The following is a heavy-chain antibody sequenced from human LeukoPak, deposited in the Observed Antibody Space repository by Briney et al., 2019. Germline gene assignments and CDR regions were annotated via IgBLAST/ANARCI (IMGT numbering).Heavy chain of an antibody. J-gene: IGHJ6*02. V-gene: IGHV3-23*01. D-gene: IGHD4-17*01. CDR3: ARDQSVTNHYFGMDV. Sequence: GGSLRLSCAASGFTFRSYAMSWVRQAPGKGLEWVSGINGGGDNTYYVDSVKGRFTISRDSSENTLYLQVNSLRAGDTALYYCARDQSVTNHYFGMDVWGQGTTVTVSS. CDR2: INGGGDNT. CDR1: GFTFRSYA.